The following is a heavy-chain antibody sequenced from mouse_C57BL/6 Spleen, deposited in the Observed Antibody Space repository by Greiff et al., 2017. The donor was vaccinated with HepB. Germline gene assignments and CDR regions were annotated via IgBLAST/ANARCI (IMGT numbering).Heavy chain of an antibody. J-gene: IGHJ4*01. D-gene: IGHD1-1*01. V-gene: IGHV1-80*01. CDR1: GYAFSSYW. CDR2: IYPGDGDT. Sequence: VQLQQSGAELVKPGASVKISCKASGYAFSSYWMNWVKQRPGKGLEWIGQIYPGDGDTNYNGKFKGKTTLTADKSSSTAYMQLSSLTSEDSAVYFCARKDYYGSSSRYYAMDYWGQGTSVPVSS. CDR3: ARKDYYGSSSRYYAMDY.